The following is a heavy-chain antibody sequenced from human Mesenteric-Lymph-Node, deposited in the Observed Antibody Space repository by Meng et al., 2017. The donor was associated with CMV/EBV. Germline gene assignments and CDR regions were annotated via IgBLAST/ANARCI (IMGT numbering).Heavy chain of an antibody. CDR2: IYSGGST. CDR1: GFTVSSNY. CDR3: AKSNFWSGLFDY. D-gene: IGHD3-3*01. J-gene: IGHJ4*02. Sequence: GESLKISCAASGFTVSSNYMSWVRQAPGKGLEWVSVIYSGGSTYYADSVKGRFTISRDNSKNTLYLQMNSLRAEDTAVYYCAKSNFWSGLFDYWGQGTLVTVSS. V-gene: IGHV3-53*01.